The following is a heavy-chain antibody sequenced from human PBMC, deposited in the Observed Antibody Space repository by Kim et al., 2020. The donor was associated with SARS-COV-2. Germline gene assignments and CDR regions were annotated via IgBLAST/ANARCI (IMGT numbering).Heavy chain of an antibody. D-gene: IGHD6-19*01. CDR1: GFTFDEYA. CDR3: AKVGWETGYFDC. V-gene: IGHV3-9*01. J-gene: IGHJ4*02. CDR2: IRWNSATK. Sequence: GGSLRLSCAASGFTFDEYAMHWVRQAPGKGLEWVSGIRWNSATKGYADSVKGRFTISRDNAKSSLYLQMNSLTTEDTAFYYCAKVGWETGYFDCWGQGTLVTVSS.